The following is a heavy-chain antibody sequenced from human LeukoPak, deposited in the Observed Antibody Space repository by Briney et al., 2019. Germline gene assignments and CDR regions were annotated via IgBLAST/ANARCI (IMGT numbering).Heavy chain of an antibody. V-gene: IGHV1-2*02. J-gene: IGHJ4*02. CDR2: INPNSGGT. CDR3: ARDLSPTTLRYFDWLKEYYFDY. D-gene: IGHD3-9*01. CDR1: GYTFTGYY. Sequence: ASVKVSCKASGYTFTGYYMHWVRQAPGQGLEWMGWINPNSGGTNYAQKFQGRVTMTRDTSISTAYMELSRLRSDDTAVYYCARDLSPTTLRYFDWLKEYYFDYWGQGTLVTVSS.